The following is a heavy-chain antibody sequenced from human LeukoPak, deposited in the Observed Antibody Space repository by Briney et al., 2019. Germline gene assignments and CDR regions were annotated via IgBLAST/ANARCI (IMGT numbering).Heavy chain of an antibody. D-gene: IGHD6-6*01. CDR3: AKHGSGSSITGY. CDR1: GFTFSSYA. Sequence: GGSPRLSCAASGFTFSSYAMSWVRQAPGKGLEWVSAISGSGGSTYYADSVKGRFTISRDNSKNTLYLQMNSLRAEDTAVYYCAKHGSGSSITGYWGQGTLVTVSS. J-gene: IGHJ4*02. CDR2: ISGSGGST. V-gene: IGHV3-23*01.